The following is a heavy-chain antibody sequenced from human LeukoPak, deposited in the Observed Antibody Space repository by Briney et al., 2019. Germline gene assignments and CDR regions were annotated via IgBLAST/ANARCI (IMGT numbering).Heavy chain of an antibody. CDR3: ARDGDYYGSGSYYYGMDV. J-gene: IGHJ6*04. D-gene: IGHD3-10*01. Sequence: PSETLSLTCTVSGGSISSGGYYWRWIRQQPGKGLEWIGYIYYSGSTYYNPSLKSRVTISVDTSKNQFSLKLSSVTAADTAVYYCARDGDYYGSGSYYYGMDVWGKGTTVTVSS. CDR2: IYYSGST. V-gene: IGHV4-31*03. CDR1: GGSISSGGYY.